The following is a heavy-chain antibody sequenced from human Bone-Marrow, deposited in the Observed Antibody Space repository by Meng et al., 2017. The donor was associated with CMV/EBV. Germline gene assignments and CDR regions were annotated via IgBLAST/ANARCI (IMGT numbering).Heavy chain of an antibody. D-gene: IGHD3-10*01. CDR3: ARVALYYYGSGSPLPETNYYYGMDV. CDR2: VNPKNDVT. J-gene: IGHJ6*02. Sequence: ASVKVSCKTSGYTFTAYCIHWVRQAPGQGLEWMGWVNPKNDVTHYARKFQGRVTMTRDTSIGTAYMELSSLTSDDTAVYYCARVALYYYGSGSPLPETNYYYGMDVWGQGTTVTVSS. V-gene: IGHV1-2*02. CDR1: GYTFTAYC.